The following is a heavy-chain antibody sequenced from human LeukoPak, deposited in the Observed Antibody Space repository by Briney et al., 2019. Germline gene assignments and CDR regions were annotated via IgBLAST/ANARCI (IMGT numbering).Heavy chain of an antibody. Sequence: PGRSLRLSCAASGFTFSSYAMHWVRQAPGKGLEWVAVISYDGSNKYYADSVKGRFTISRDNSKNTLYLQMNSLRAEDTAVYYCARDGQITSLDYWGQGTLVTVSS. CDR3: ARDGQITSLDY. J-gene: IGHJ4*02. CDR2: ISYDGSNK. CDR1: GFTFSSYA. V-gene: IGHV3-30-3*01. D-gene: IGHD5-24*01.